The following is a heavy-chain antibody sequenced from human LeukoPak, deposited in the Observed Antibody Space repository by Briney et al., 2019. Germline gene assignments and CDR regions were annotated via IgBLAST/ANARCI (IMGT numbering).Heavy chain of an antibody. Sequence: GGSLRLSCAASGFTFSSYWFHWVRQAPGKGRGWVPKIKQDGSEKYYVDSVKGRFTISRDNAKNSLYLQMNSLRAEDTAVYYCAREQVRRIAAAALDVWGQGTTVTVSS. J-gene: IGHJ6*02. CDR1: GFTFSSYW. D-gene: IGHD6-13*01. V-gene: IGHV3-7*01. CDR3: AREQVRRIAAAALDV. CDR2: IKQDGSEK.